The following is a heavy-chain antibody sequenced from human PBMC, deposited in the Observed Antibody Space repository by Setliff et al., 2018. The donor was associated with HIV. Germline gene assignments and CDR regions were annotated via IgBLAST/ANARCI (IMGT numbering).Heavy chain of an antibody. J-gene: IGHJ4*02. CDR2: ITWNSGTI. V-gene: IGHV3-9*01. D-gene: IGHD2-2*01. CDR3: ARWTLVPAAHTFDY. CDR1: GFTFGDYA. Sequence: GGSLRLSCAASGFTFGDYAMHWVRQAPGKGLEWVSGITWNSGTIDYADSVKGRFTISRDNAKNSLYLQMNSLRAEDTAVYYCARWTLVPAAHTFDYWGQGTLVTVSS.